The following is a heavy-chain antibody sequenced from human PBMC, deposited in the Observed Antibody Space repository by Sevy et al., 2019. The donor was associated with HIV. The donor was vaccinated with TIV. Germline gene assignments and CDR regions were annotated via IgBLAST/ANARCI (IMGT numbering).Heavy chain of an antibody. CDR1: EFRLSNYA. J-gene: IGHJ4*02. V-gene: IGHV3-23*01. Sequence: GGSLRLSCVASEFRLSNYAMNWVRQAPGKGLEWVSGISGSGGSSYYADSVKGRFTISRDNSKNTLYLQMNSLRAEDTAVYYCARESIAVAGIGYYFKYWGQGTLVTVSS. CDR3: ARESIAVAGIGYYFKY. CDR2: ISGSGGSS. D-gene: IGHD6-19*01.